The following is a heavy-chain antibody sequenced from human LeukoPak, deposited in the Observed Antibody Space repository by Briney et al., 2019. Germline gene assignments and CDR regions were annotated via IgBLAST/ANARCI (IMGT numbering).Heavy chain of an antibody. CDR2: IYTSGST. V-gene: IGHV4-4*09. CDR1: GASIISYY. CDR3: ARSKRLRFLEWRNYFMDV. J-gene: IGHJ6*03. Sequence: EPLSLPCHVSGASIISYYWSWIRQPPGKGLEWIGYIYTSGSTNYNPSLKSRVTISVDTSKNQFSLKLSSVTAADTAVYYCARSKRLRFLEWRNYFMDVWGKGTTVTVSS. D-gene: IGHD3-3*01.